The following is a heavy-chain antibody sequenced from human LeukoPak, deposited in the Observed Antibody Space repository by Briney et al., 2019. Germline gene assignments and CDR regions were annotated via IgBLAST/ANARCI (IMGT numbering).Heavy chain of an antibody. CDR2: IIPVFGTA. Sequence: GASVKVSCKASGGTFSTYVISWVRQAPGQGLEWMGGIIPVFGTANYAEKFQDRVTITADKSTSTAYMELGSLRSEDTAMYYCAINQAGYCGGGSCYRHEFYYMDVWGKGTSVTVSS. V-gene: IGHV1-69*06. D-gene: IGHD2-15*01. J-gene: IGHJ6*03. CDR3: AINQAGYCGGGSCYRHEFYYMDV. CDR1: GGTFSTYV.